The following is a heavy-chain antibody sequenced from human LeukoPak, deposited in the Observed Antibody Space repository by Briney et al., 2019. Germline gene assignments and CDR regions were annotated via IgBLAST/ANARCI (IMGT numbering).Heavy chain of an antibody. Sequence: SETLSLTCAVYGGSFSGYYWSWIRQPPGKGLEWIGYIYYSGSTNYNPSLKSRVTISVDTSKNQFSLKLSSVTAADTAVYYCARTYYYDSSGYFPFDYWGQGTLVTVSS. D-gene: IGHD3-22*01. CDR2: IYYSGST. V-gene: IGHV4-59*08. CDR1: GGSFSGYY. CDR3: ARTYYYDSSGYFPFDY. J-gene: IGHJ4*02.